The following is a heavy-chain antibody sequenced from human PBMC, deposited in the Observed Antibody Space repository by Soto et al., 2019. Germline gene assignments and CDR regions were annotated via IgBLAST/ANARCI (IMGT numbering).Heavy chain of an antibody. CDR3: ARYPTIFGATYYYYGMDV. CDR1: GYTFTSYD. Sequence: GASVKVSCKASGYTFTSYDINWVRQATGQGLEWMGWMNPNSGNTGYAQKFQGRVTMTRNTSISTAYMELSSLRSEDTAVYYCARYPTIFGATYYYYGMDVWGQGTTVTVSS. CDR2: MNPNSGNT. D-gene: IGHD3-3*01. V-gene: IGHV1-8*01. J-gene: IGHJ6*02.